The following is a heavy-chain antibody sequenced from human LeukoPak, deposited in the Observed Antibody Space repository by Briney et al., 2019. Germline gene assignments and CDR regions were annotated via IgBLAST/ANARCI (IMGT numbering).Heavy chain of an antibody. CDR1: GFTFSDYF. J-gene: IGHJ3*02. Sequence: GGSLRLSCAASGFTFSDYFVNWIRQAPGKGPEWVSYISSSGSSTNYADSVKGRFTISRDNAKNSLYLQMNSLRAEDTAVYYCARRGNTSTGAGSFDIWGQGTMVTVSS. D-gene: IGHD1-26*01. V-gene: IGHV3-11*06. CDR2: ISSSGSST. CDR3: ARRGNTSTGAGSFDI.